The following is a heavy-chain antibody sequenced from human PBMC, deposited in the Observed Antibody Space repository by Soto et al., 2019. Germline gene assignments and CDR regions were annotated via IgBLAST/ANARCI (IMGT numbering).Heavy chain of an antibody. D-gene: IGHD2-2*01. J-gene: IGHJ1*01. CDR1: GGTFSSYA. Sequence: SVKVSCKASGGTFSSYAISWVRQAPGQGLEWMGGIIPIFGTANYAQKFQGRVTITADESTSTAYMELSSLRSEDTAVYYCARDHCSSTSCPEYFQRWGQGTLVTVS. CDR3: ARDHCSSTSCPEYFQR. V-gene: IGHV1-69*13. CDR2: IIPIFGTA.